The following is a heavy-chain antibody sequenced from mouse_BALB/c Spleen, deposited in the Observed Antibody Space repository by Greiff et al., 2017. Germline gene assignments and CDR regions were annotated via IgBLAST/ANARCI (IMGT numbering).Heavy chain of an antibody. D-gene: IGHD2-4*01. V-gene: IGHV1-4*01. J-gene: IGHJ2*01. CDR1: GYTFTSYT. Sequence: VKLMESGAELARPGASVKMSCKASGYTFTSYTMHWVKQRPGQGLEWIGYINPSSGYTNYNQKFKDKATLTADKSSSTAYMQLSSLTSEDSAVYYCARSGGLRPHFDYWGQGTTLTVSS. CDR3: ARSGGLRPHFDY. CDR2: INPSSGYT.